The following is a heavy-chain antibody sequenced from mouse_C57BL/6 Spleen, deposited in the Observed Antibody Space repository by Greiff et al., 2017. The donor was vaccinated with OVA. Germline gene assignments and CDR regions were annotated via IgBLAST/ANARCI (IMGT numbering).Heavy chain of an antibody. V-gene: IGHV1-26*01. D-gene: IGHD4-1*01. Sequence: EVQLQQSGPELVKPGASVKISCKASGYTFTDYYMNWVKQSHGKSLEWIGDINPNNGGTSYNQKFKGKATLTVDKSSSTAYMELRSLTSEDSAVYYCARNWEGGAMDYWGQGTSVTVSS. CDR2: INPNNGGT. CDR3: ARNWEGGAMDY. CDR1: GYTFTDYY. J-gene: IGHJ4*01.